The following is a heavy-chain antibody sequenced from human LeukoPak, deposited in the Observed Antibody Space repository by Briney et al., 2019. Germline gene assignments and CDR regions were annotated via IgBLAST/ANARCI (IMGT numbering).Heavy chain of an antibody. CDR3: ARDRYGSGSYCRS. CDR1: GYTFTSYG. D-gene: IGHD3-10*01. V-gene: IGHV1-18*04. Sequence: ASVKVSCKASGYTFTSYGINWVRQAPGQGLEWMGWISVYNGNTNYAQNVQDRVTMTTDTSTSTAYMELRSLRSDDTAVYYCARDRYGSGSYCRSWGQGTLVTVSS. J-gene: IGHJ5*02. CDR2: ISVYNGNT.